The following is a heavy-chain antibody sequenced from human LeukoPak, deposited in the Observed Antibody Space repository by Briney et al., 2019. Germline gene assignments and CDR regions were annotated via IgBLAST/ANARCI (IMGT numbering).Heavy chain of an antibody. V-gene: IGHV3-21*01. CDR1: GFTFSSYS. CDR2: ISSSSSYI. Sequence: GGSLRLSCAASGFTFSSYSMNWVRQAPGKGLEWVSSISSSSSYIYYADSVKGRFTISRDNAKNSLYLQMNSLRAEDTAVYYCARDLSSSWHNFDYWGQGTLVTVSS. J-gene: IGHJ4*02. CDR3: ARDLSSSWHNFDY. D-gene: IGHD6-13*01.